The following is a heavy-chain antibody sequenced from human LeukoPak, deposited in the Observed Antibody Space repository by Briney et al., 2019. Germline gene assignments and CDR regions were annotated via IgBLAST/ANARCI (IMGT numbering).Heavy chain of an antibody. Sequence: RTGGSLRLSCAASGFTFSSYAMSWVRQAPGKGLEWVSAIRGSGDRTHYADSVKGRFTISRDNSKNTLYLQMGSLRAEDTAVYYCARGGNGGSGSRGYYYYMDVWGKGTTVTVSS. V-gene: IGHV3-23*01. CDR2: IRGSGDRT. D-gene: IGHD6-19*01. CDR1: GFTFSSYA. J-gene: IGHJ6*03. CDR3: ARGGNGGSGSRGYYYYMDV.